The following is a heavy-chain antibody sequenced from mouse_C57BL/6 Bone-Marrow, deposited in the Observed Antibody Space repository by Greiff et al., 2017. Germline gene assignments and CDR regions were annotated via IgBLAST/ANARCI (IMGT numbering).Heavy chain of an antibody. CDR3: ARKLRLYAMDY. D-gene: IGHD4-1*01. CDR2: ISSGSSTI. CDR1: GFTFSDYG. V-gene: IGHV5-17*01. Sequence: EVQVVESGGGLVKPGGSLKLSCAASGFTFSDYGMHWVRQAPEKGLEWVAYISSGSSTIYYADTVKGRFTISRDNTKNTLFLQMTSLRSEDTAMYYCARKLRLYAMDYWGQGTSVTVSS. J-gene: IGHJ4*01.